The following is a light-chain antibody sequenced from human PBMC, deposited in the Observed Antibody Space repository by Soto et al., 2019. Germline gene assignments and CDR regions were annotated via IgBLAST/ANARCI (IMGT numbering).Light chain of an antibody. V-gene: IGLV2-23*01. CDR3: CSYAGSRTYV. CDR1: SSDVGSYNL. Sequence: QSALTQPASVSGSPGQSITISCTGTSSDVGSYNLVSWYQHHPGKAPKLMIYEGSKRPSGVSDRFSGSKSGNTASLTISGLQAEDEADYYCCSYAGSRTYVFGTGTKLHRP. CDR2: EGS. J-gene: IGLJ1*01.